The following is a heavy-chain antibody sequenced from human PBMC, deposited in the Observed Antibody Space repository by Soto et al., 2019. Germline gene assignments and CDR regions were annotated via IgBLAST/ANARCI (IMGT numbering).Heavy chain of an antibody. Sequence: GGSLRLSCAASGFTFSSYGMHWVRQAPGKGLEWVAVIPYDGNNKYYADSVKGRFTISRDNSKNTLYLQMNSLRVEDTAVYYCAKDRAGPVTYYFDYWGQGTLVTVSS. CDR3: AKDRAGPVTYYFDY. CDR1: GFTFSSYG. CDR2: IPYDGNNK. D-gene: IGHD6-13*01. V-gene: IGHV3-30*18. J-gene: IGHJ4*02.